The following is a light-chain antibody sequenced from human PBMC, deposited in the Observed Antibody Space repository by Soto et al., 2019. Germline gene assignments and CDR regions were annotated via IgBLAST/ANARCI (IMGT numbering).Light chain of an antibody. CDR2: DAS. V-gene: IGKV1-5*01. Sequence: DIQMTQSPSTLSASVGDRVTITCRASQSISSWLAWYQQTPGKAPKLLIYDASSLESGVPSRFSGSGSGTEFTLTISSLQPDDFATYYCQQYNSYSPWTFGQGTKGDIK. CDR3: QQYNSYSPWT. J-gene: IGKJ1*01. CDR1: QSISSW.